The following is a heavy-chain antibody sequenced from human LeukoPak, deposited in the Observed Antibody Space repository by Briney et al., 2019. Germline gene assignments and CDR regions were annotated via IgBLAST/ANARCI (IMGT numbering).Heavy chain of an antibody. CDR2: IRSKANSYAT. D-gene: IGHD4-17*01. J-gene: IGHJ6*02. V-gene: IGHV3-73*01. Sequence: GGSLRLSCVASGFTFSTYAMSWVRQASGKGLEWVARIRSKANSYATAYAASVKGRFTISRDDSKNTAYLQMNGLKTEDTAVYYCTSPIHYGDYDYYYGMDVWGQGTTVTVSS. CDR1: GFTFSTYA. CDR3: TSPIHYGDYDYYYGMDV.